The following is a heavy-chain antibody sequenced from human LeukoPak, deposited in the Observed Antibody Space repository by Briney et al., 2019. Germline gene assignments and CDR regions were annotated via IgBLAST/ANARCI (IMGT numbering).Heavy chain of an antibody. D-gene: IGHD3/OR15-3a*01. CDR3: ARQVSVDYPTYYYYGMDV. CDR1: GYRFTSYW. CDR2: IYPGDSDT. V-gene: IGHV5-51*01. J-gene: IGHJ6*02. Sequence: GESLKISCKGSGYRFTSYWIGWVRQMPGKGLEWMGIIYPGDSDTRYSPSFQGQVTISADKSISTAYLQWSSLKASDTAMYYCARQVSVDYPTYYYYGMDVWGQGTTVTVSS.